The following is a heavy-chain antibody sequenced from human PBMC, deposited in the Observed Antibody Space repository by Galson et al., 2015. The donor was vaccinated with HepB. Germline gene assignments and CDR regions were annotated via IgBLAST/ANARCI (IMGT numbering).Heavy chain of an antibody. CDR3: AKGFDDYGDYGPDY. CDR1: GLTFSSYG. CDR2: ISYDGSNK. V-gene: IGHV3-30*18. Sequence: SLRLSCAASGLTFSSYGMHWVRQAPGKGLEWVAVISYDGSNKYYADSVKGRFTISRDNSKNTLYLQMNSLRAEDTAVYYCAKGFDDYGDYGPDYWGQGTLVTVSS. J-gene: IGHJ4*02. D-gene: IGHD4-17*01.